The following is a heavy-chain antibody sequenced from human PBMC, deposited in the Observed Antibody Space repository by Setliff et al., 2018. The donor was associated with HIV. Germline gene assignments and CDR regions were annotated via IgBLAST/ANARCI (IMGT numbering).Heavy chain of an antibody. CDR1: GGPIGSYY. V-gene: IGHV4-30-4*08. Sequence: SETLSLTCTVSGGPIGSYYRSWIRQPPGKGLEWIGYIYYSGSTYYNPSLKSRVTISVDTSKNQFSLKLSSVTAADTAVYYCARGRTLYSGYEGWGQGTLVTVSS. CDR3: ARGRTLYSGYEG. CDR2: IYYSGST. J-gene: IGHJ4*02. D-gene: IGHD5-12*01.